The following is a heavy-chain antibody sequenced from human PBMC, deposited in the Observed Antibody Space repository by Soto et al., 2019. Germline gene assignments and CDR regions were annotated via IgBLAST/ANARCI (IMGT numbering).Heavy chain of an antibody. CDR2: ISYDGSNK. CDR1: GFTFSSYG. Sequence: GGSLRLSCAASGFTFSSYGMHWVRQAPGKGLEWVAVISYDGSNKYYADSVKGRFTISRDNSKNTLYLQMNSLRAEDTAVYYCAKPPIEMATIIGDDWFDPWGQGTLVTVSS. V-gene: IGHV3-30*18. D-gene: IGHD5-12*01. CDR3: AKPPIEMATIIGDDWFDP. J-gene: IGHJ5*02.